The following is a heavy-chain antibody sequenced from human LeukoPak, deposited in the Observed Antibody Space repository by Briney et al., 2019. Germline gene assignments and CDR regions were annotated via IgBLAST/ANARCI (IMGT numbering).Heavy chain of an antibody. CDR3: AGRGTVTTWGPFDY. CDR1: GGSISSSSYY. D-gene: IGHD4-17*01. CDR2: IYYSGST. V-gene: IGHV4-39*01. J-gene: IGHJ4*02. Sequence: SETLSLTCTVSGGSISSSSYYWGWIRQPPGKGLEWIGSIYYSGSTYYNPSLKSRVTISVDTSKNQFSLKLSSVTAADTAVYYCAGRGTVTTWGPFDYWGQGTLVTVSS.